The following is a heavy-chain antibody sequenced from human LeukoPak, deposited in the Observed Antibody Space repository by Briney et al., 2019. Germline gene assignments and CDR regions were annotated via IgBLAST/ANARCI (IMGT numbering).Heavy chain of an antibody. CDR2: ISDSGSST. D-gene: IGHD1-26*01. Sequence: GSLRLSCAASGFTFSSYAMSWVRQAPGKGLEWVSTISDSGSSTYFADSVKGRFAISRDNSKYTLYLQMNSLRAEDTAVYYCAKDLGNSGSSSDWGRGTLVTVSS. CDR3: AKDLGNSGSSSD. CDR1: GFTFSSYA. V-gene: IGHV3-23*01. J-gene: IGHJ4*02.